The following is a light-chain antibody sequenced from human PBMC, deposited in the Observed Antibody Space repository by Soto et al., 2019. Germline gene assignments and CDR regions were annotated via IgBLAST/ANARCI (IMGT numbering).Light chain of an antibody. CDR1: QSINNW. CDR3: QQSYSPPPIT. Sequence: DLQMTQSPSTLSASVGDRVTVACRASQSINNWLAWYQQKPGKAPKLLIYKASTLESGVPSRFSGSGSGTDFTLTISGLQPEDFATYYCQQSYSPPPITFGQGTRLEIK. V-gene: IGKV1-5*03. CDR2: KAS. J-gene: IGKJ5*01.